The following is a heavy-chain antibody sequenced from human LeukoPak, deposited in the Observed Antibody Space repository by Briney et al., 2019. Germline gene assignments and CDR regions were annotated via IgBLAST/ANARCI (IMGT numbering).Heavy chain of an antibody. CDR3: ARDPGSSGYSPQYYFDY. D-gene: IGHD3-22*01. Sequence: ASVKVSCKASGYTFTSYGISWVRQAPGQGLEWMGIINPSGGSTSYAQKFQGRVTMTRDTSTSTVYVELSSLRSEDTAVYYCARDPGSSGYSPQYYFDYWGQGTLVTVSS. CDR2: INPSGGST. CDR1: GYTFTSYG. J-gene: IGHJ4*02. V-gene: IGHV1-46*01.